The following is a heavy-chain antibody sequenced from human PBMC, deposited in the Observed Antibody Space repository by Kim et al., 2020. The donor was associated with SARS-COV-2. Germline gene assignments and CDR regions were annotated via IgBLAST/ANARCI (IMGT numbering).Heavy chain of an antibody. Sequence: ASVKVSCKVSGYTLTELSMHWVRQAPGKGLEWMGGFDPEDGETIYAQKFQGRVTMTEVTSTDTAYMELSSLRSEDTAVYYCATGIAASGYYYYYGMDVWGQGTTVTVSS. CDR3: ATGIAASGYYYYYGMDV. J-gene: IGHJ6*02. V-gene: IGHV1-24*01. CDR1: GYTLTELS. D-gene: IGHD6-13*01. CDR2: FDPEDGET.